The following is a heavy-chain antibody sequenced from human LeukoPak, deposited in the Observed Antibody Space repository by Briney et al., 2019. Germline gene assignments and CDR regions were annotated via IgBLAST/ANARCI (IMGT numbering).Heavy chain of an antibody. D-gene: IGHD1-26*01. CDR1: GFTFSSYA. J-gene: IGHJ4*02. CDR2: ISGSGGST. Sequence: GGSLRLSCAASGFTFSSYAMSWVRQAPGKGLEWVSGISGSGGSTNYADSVKGRFTISRDKSKNTLYLQMNSLRAEDTAVYYCAISGGYWAWAHWGQGTLVTVSS. V-gene: IGHV3-23*01. CDR3: AISGGYWAWAH.